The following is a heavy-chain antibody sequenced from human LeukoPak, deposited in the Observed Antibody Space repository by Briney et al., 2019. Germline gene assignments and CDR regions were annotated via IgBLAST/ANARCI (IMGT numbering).Heavy chain of an antibody. CDR1: GYTFTGYY. D-gene: IGHD6-13*01. Sequence: ASVKVSCKASGYTFTGYYMHWVRQPPGQGLEWMGWINPNSGGTNYAQKFQGRVTMTRDTSISTAYMELSRLRSDDTAVYYCARDAGYSSSWPYYYYYYMDVWGKGTTVTVSS. V-gene: IGHV1-2*02. CDR2: INPNSGGT. J-gene: IGHJ6*03. CDR3: ARDAGYSSSWPYYYYYYMDV.